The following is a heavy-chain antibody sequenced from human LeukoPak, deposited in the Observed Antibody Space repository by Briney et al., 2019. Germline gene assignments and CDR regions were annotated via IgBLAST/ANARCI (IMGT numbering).Heavy chain of an antibody. Sequence: GGSLRLSCAAPGFTFSSYWMNWVRQAPGKGLEWDSYISSSSSTIYYADSVKGRFTISRDNAKNSLYLQMNSLRAEDTAVYYCAKVRTGHYFDYWGQGTLVTVSS. CDR1: GFTFSSYW. CDR3: AKVRTGHYFDY. D-gene: IGHD3/OR15-3a*01. CDR2: ISSSSSTI. J-gene: IGHJ4*02. V-gene: IGHV3-48*04.